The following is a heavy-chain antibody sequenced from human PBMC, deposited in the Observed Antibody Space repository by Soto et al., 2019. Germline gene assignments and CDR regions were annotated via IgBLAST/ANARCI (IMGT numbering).Heavy chain of an antibody. J-gene: IGHJ4*02. V-gene: IGHV4-59*11. CDR2: VYYTGST. D-gene: IGHD6-19*01. Sequence: SEPLSLTWSVSGGSIVGPYWSWIRPSPGKGLEWLGYVYYTGSTNYSPSLRSRVSISVDTSKNEFSLRLSSVTAADTAVYFCARSVAVPGAHIDYWGQGTQVTVSS. CDR3: ARSVAVPGAHIDY. CDR1: GGSIVGPY.